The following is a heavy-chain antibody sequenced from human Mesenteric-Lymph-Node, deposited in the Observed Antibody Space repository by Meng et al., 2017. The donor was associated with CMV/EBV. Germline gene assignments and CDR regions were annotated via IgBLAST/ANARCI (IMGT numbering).Heavy chain of an antibody. CDR3: ARAIRWGAAAADAFDI. CDR2: INPDSGGT. CDR1: GYTFTGYY. D-gene: IGHD6-13*01. J-gene: IGHJ3*02. Sequence: ASVKVSCKASGYTFTGYYMHWVRQAPGQGLEWMDWINPDSGGTNYAQKFQGRVTMTRDTSISTAYMELSRLRSDDTAVYYCARAIRWGAAAADAFDIWGQGTMVTVSS. V-gene: IGHV1-2*02.